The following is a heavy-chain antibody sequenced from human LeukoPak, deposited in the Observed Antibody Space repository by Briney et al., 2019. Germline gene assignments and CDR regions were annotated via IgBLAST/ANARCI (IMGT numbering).Heavy chain of an antibody. D-gene: IGHD3-22*01. V-gene: IGHV3-66*01. CDR1: GVTLSRNY. CDR3: GRDSVDYYYSSGYPIYGMDV. J-gene: IGHJ6*02. CDR2: IYSGGRT. Sequence: GGSLRLSCAASGVTLSRNYMSGGREAPGRGGEWGSVIYSGGRTKYTESVKGRVTISRDKSKKTRYLQRKSLRAEDTAGDYCGRDSVDYYYSSGYPIYGMDVWGQGPTVTVSS.